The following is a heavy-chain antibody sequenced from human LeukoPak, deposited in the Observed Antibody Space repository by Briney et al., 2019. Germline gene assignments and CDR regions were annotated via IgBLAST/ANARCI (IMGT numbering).Heavy chain of an antibody. CDR1: GYTFTSYG. CDR2: IIPIFGTA. J-gene: IGHJ4*02. V-gene: IGHV1-69*13. Sequence: WASVKVSCKASGYTFTSYGISWVRQAPGQGLEWMGGIIPIFGTANYAQKFQGRVTITADESTSTAYMELSSLRSEDTAVYYCARVGSGYDLMRRGPYYFDYWGQGTLVTVPS. D-gene: IGHD5-12*01. CDR3: ARVGSGYDLMRRGPYYFDY.